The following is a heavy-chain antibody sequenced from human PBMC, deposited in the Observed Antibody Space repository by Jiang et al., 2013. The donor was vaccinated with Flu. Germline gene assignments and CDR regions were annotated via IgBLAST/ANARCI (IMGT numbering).Heavy chain of an antibody. J-gene: IGHJ4*02. CDR2: ISGSGGST. Sequence: LVESGGGLVQPGGSLRLSCAASGFTFSSFAMSWLRQAPGKGLEWVSAISGSGGSTYYADSVKGRFTISRDNSKNTLYLQMNSLRAEDTAVYYCAKILLWFGELSYYFDYWGQGTLVTVSS. CDR1: GFTFSSFA. V-gene: IGHV3-23*04. D-gene: IGHD3-10*01. CDR3: AKILLWFGELSYYFDY.